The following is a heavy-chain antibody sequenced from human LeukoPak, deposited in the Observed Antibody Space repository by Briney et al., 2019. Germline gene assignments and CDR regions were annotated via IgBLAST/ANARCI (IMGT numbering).Heavy chain of an antibody. CDR2: ISGSGGST. V-gene: IGHV3-23*01. CDR1: GFTFSSYA. Sequence: GGSLRLSCAASGFTFSSYAMSWVRQAPGKGLEWVSAISGSGGSTYYADSVKGRFTISGDNSKNTLYLQMNSLRAEDRAVYYCAKDGGDYGVDYWGQGTLVTVSS. D-gene: IGHD4-17*01. J-gene: IGHJ4*02. CDR3: AKDGGDYGVDY.